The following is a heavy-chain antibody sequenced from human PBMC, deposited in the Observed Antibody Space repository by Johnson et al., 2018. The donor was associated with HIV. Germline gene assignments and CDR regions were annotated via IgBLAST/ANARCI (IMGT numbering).Heavy chain of an antibody. CDR2: ISWNSGSI. Sequence: VQLLESGGGLVQPGGSLRLSCAASGFTFSSYAMSWVRQAPGKGLEWVSGISWNSGSIGYADSVKGRFTISRDNAKNSLYLQMNGLRSEDTAVYYCARVEWELGAFDIWGQGTMVTVSS. V-gene: IGHV3-9*01. D-gene: IGHD1-26*01. CDR1: GFTFSSYA. CDR3: ARVEWELGAFDI. J-gene: IGHJ3*02.